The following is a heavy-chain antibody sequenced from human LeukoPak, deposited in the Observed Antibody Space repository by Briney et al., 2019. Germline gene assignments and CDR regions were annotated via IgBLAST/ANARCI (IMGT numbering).Heavy chain of an antibody. CDR1: GGSISSYY. V-gene: IGHV4-59*12. D-gene: IGHD1-1*01. J-gene: IGHJ4*02. Sequence: SETLSLTCTVSGGSISSYYWSWIRQPPGKGLEWIGYIYYSGSTNYNPSLKSRVTILVDTSKNQFSLKLSSVTAADTAVYYCARDQYTTGTGFDYWGQGTLVTVSS. CDR3: ARDQYTTGTGFDY. CDR2: IYYSGST.